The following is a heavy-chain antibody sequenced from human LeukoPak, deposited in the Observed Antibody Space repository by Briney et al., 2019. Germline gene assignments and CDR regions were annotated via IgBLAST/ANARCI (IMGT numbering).Heavy chain of an antibody. J-gene: IGHJ1*01. CDR2: VKQDGTEK. CDR1: GFRFGRDW. Sequence: QPGGSLRLTCVASGFRFGRDWISWVRQAPGKGLEWVACVKQDGTEKNYEVSVWGRFTVSVDNGKNSLYLQMNSLRAEDTAKYYCATLDSTKSVLWGRGTAVIVSS. CDR3: ATLDSTKSVL. D-gene: IGHD2-2*01. V-gene: IGHV3-7*01.